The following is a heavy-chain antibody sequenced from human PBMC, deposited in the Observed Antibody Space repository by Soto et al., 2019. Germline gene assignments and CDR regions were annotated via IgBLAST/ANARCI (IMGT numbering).Heavy chain of an antibody. CDR3: GRELVSWYMAGAADVAGWFDP. V-gene: IGHV1-46*01. CDR1: GYTFTRYY. Sequence: ASVKVSCKASGYTFTRYYMHWVRQAPGQGLEWMGIINPSGGSTSYAPKLQGRVTMTRNHSTSTVYPELGSLRCEDNAVVHCGRELVSWYMAGAADVAGWFDPWGQGTLVTVSS. J-gene: IGHJ5*02. CDR2: INPSGGST. D-gene: IGHD2-15*01.